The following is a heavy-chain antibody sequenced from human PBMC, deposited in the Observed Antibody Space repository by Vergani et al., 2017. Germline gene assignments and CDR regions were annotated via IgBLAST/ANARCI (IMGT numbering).Heavy chain of an antibody. CDR1: GGSISSSSYY. V-gene: IGHV4-39*01. CDR2: IYYSGST. Sequence: QLQLQESGPGLVKPSETLSLTCTVSGGSISSSSYYWGWIRQPPGKGLGWIGSIYYSGSTYYNPSLKSRVTISVDTSKNQFSLKLNSVTAADAALYYCAAPVLSIAARRGYGMDVWGQGTTVTVSS. J-gene: IGHJ6*02. CDR3: AAPVLSIAARRGYGMDV. D-gene: IGHD6-6*01.